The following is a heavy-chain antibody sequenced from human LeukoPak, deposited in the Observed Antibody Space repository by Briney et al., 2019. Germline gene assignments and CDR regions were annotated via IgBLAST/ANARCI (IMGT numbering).Heavy chain of an antibody. CDR2: ISSSGSTI. Sequence: GGSLRLSCAASGFTFSSYYMSWVRQAPGKGLEWVSYISSSGSTIYYADSVKGRFTTSRDNNKNSLYLQMNSLRAEDTAFYYCARNGGGDSGYGNFDYWGQGTLVTVSS. D-gene: IGHD5-12*01. CDR1: GFTFSSYY. CDR3: ARNGGGDSGYGNFDY. J-gene: IGHJ4*02. V-gene: IGHV3-11*01.